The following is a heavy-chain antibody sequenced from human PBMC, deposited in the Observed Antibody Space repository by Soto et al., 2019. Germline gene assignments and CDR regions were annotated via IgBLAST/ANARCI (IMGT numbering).Heavy chain of an antibody. V-gene: IGHV1-46*03. Sequence: QVQLVQSGAEVKKPGASVKVSCKASGYTFTNYYMHWVRQAPGQGLEWVGIINPNGGGTTCAQQCRGRVTMTRDTATRTGYMELSSLRSEDTAVYYCSGAGGWELGYWGQGTLVTVSS. J-gene: IGHJ4*02. D-gene: IGHD1-26*01. CDR2: INPNGGGT. CDR1: GYTFTNYY. CDR3: SGAGGWELGY.